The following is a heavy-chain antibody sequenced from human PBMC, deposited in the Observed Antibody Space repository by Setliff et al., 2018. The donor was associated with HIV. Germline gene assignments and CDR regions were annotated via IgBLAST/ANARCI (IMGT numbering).Heavy chain of an antibody. D-gene: IGHD3-3*01. Sequence: ASVKVSCKAFGGTVNSYAISWVRQAPGQGLEWMGGIIPIFGTANYAQKFQGRVTITADESTSTASMELSSLTSEDTAVYYCAFGEDFGSGYWGQGTLVTVSS. J-gene: IGHJ4*02. CDR3: AFGEDFGSGY. CDR2: IIPIFGTA. CDR1: GGTVNSYA. V-gene: IGHV1-69*13.